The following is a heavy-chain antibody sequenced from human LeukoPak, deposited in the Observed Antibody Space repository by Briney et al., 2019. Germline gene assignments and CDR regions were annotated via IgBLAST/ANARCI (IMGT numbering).Heavy chain of an antibody. Sequence: ASVKVSCKASGYTFTGYYMHWVRQAPGQGLEWMGRINPNSGGTNYAQKFQGRVTMTRDTSISAAYMELSRLRSDDTAVYYCARDGYGAPPPPFDYWGQGTLVTVSS. CDR3: ARDGYGAPPPPFDY. V-gene: IGHV1-2*06. CDR1: GYTFTGYY. J-gene: IGHJ4*02. CDR2: INPNSGGT. D-gene: IGHD4-17*01.